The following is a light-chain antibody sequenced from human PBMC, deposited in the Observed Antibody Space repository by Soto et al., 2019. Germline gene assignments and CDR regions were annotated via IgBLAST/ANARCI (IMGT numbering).Light chain of an antibody. J-gene: IGLJ3*02. CDR3: CSYAGVSGV. Sequence: QSVLTQPPSASGTPGQRVTISCSGSSSNIGSNTVNWYQQFPGMAPKFLIYTDNQRPSGVPDRFSGSKSGTSASLAISGLQSEDDADYYCCSYAGVSGVFGGGTKVTVL. V-gene: IGLV1-44*01. CDR1: SSNIGSNT. CDR2: TDN.